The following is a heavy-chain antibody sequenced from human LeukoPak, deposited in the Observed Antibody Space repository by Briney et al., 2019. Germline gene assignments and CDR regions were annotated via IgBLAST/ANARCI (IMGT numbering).Heavy chain of an antibody. D-gene: IGHD6-19*01. CDR1: GGTFSSYA. J-gene: IGHJ4*02. V-gene: IGHV1-69*04. CDR3: ARDLEKSSSGWFGVNY. CDR2: IIPILGIA. Sequence: SVKVSCKASGGTFSSYAITWVRQAPGQGLEWMGRIIPILGIADYAQKFQGRVTITADKSTSTAYMELSSLRSEDTAVYYCARDLEKSSSGWFGVNYWGRGTLVTVSS.